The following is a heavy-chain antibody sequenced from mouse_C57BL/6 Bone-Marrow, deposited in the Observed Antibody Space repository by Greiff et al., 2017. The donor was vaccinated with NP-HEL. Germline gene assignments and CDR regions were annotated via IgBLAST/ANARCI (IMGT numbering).Heavy chain of an antibody. CDR1: GYAFSSSW. V-gene: IGHV1-82*01. CDR3: ARGFITTVVAHFDY. J-gene: IGHJ2*01. Sequence: QVQLQQSGPELVKPGASVKISCKASGYAFSSSWMNWVKQRPGKGLEWIGRIYPGDGDTNYNGKFKGKATLTADKSSSTAYMQLSSLTSEDSAVYFCARGFITTVVAHFDYWGQGTTLTVSS. CDR2: IYPGDGDT. D-gene: IGHD1-1*01.